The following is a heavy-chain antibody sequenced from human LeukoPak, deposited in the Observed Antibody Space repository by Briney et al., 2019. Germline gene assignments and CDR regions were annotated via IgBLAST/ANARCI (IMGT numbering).Heavy chain of an antibody. CDR3: AKDIGLIATHAFDI. J-gene: IGHJ3*02. CDR1: GFTFDDYA. CDR2: ISWDGGST. Sequence: GGSLRLSCAASGFTFDDYAMHWVRQAPGKGLEWVSLISWDGGSTYYADSVKGRFTISRDNSKNSLYLQMNSLRAEDTALYYCAKDIGLIATHAFDIWGQGTMVTVSS. V-gene: IGHV3-43D*03. D-gene: IGHD3-22*01.